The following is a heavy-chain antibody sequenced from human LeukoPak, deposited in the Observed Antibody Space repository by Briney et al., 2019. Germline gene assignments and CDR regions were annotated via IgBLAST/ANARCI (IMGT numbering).Heavy chain of an antibody. Sequence: GGSLRLSCAASGFTFSSYEMNCVRQAPGKGLEWVSYISSSGSTIYYADSVKGRFTISRDNSKNTLYLQMNSLRAEDTAVYYCAKAGEPTVYYYYMDVWGRGTTVTVSS. V-gene: IGHV3-48*03. CDR3: AKAGEPTVYYYYMDV. J-gene: IGHJ6*03. D-gene: IGHD4-17*01. CDR2: ISSSGSTI. CDR1: GFTFSSYE.